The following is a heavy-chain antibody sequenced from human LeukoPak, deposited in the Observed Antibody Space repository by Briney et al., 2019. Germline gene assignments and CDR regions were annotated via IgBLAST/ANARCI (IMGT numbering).Heavy chain of an antibody. CDR3: AKERYCTSRTCQGLDI. V-gene: IGHV3-33*03. D-gene: IGHD2-2*01. J-gene: IGHJ3*02. CDR2: VWNDGSNQ. CDR1: GFTFSTYG. Sequence: GGSLRLSCATSGFTFSTYGMHWVRQAPGKGLEWVAIVWNDGSNQYYSDSVKGRLSISRDNSNNILYLQMYSLRAEDTAVYYCAKERYCTSRTCQGLDIWGQGTMVTVSS.